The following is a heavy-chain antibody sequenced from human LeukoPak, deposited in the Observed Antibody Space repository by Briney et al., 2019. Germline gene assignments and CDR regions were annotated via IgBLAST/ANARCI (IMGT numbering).Heavy chain of an antibody. CDR2: IYYSGST. V-gene: IGHV4-39*01. Sequence: PSETLSLTCTVSGGSISSSSYYWGWIRQPPGKGLEWIGSIYYSGSTYYNPSLKSRVTISVDTSKNQFSLKLSSVTAADTAVYYCARHGLGGSSRDYWGQGTLVTVSS. CDR1: GGSISSSSYY. D-gene: IGHD1-26*01. CDR3: ARHGLGGSSRDY. J-gene: IGHJ4*02.